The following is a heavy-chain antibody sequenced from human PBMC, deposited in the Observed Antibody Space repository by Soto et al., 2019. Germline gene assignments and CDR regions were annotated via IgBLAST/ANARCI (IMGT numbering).Heavy chain of an antibody. D-gene: IGHD2-2*01. CDR2: FYHDGTT. CDR3: AGSRYCSSTTCYFFDY. J-gene: IGHJ4*02. CDR1: VASISSDGYC. V-gene: IGHV4-30-2*01. Sequence: KTSDTLSLSCTVSVASISSDGYCWSWIRQPPGKGLEWIGYFYHDGTTYYNPSLRSRVTISVDKSKNQFSLRLISVTAADTAVYYCAGSRYCSSTTCYFFDYWGQGALVTVSS.